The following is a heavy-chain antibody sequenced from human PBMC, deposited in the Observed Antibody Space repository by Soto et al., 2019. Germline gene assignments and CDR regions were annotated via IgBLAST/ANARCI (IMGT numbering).Heavy chain of an antibody. Sequence: QVQLVESGGGVVQPGRSLRRSCAASGFTFRNYGIHWVRQAPGKGLEWVAVISSDGGNKYHADSVKGRFTISRDNSKDTLYLQMNSLRAEDTAVYYCAKDGDIAAAGYYFDYWGQGTLVTVSS. CDR1: GFTFRNYG. D-gene: IGHD6-13*01. CDR2: ISSDGGNK. CDR3: AKDGDIAAAGYYFDY. V-gene: IGHV3-30*18. J-gene: IGHJ4*02.